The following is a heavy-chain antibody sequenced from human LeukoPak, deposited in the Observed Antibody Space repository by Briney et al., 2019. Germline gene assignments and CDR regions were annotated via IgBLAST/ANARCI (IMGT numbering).Heavy chain of an antibody. CDR1: GFTFSSYS. CDR2: ISSSSSYV. J-gene: IGHJ3*02. Sequence: GGSLRLSCAASGFTFSSYSMNWVRQAPGKGLEWVSSISSSSSYVYYADSVKGRFTISRDNAKNSLYLQMNSLRAEDTAVYYCARVLRSNDAFDIWGQGTMVTVSS. CDR3: ARVLRSNDAFDI. V-gene: IGHV3-21*01. D-gene: IGHD1-14*01.